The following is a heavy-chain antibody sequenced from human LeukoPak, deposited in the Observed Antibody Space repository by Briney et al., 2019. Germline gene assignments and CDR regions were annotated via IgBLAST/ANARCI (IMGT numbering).Heavy chain of an antibody. CDR3: ARVVYSGYDWDYYYYMDV. V-gene: IGHV3-11*01. Sequence: AGGSLRLSCAASGFTFSDYYMSWIRQAPGKGLEWVSYISSSGSTIYYADSVKGRFTISRDNAKNSLYLQMNSLRAEDTAVYYCARVVYSGYDWDYYYYMDVWGKGTTVTVSS. D-gene: IGHD5-12*01. J-gene: IGHJ6*03. CDR1: GFTFSDYY. CDR2: ISSSGSTI.